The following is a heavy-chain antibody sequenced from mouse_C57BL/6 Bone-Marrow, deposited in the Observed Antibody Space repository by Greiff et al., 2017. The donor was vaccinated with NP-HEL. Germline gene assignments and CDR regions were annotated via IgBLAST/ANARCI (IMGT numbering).Heavy chain of an antibody. V-gene: IGHV10-1*01. J-gene: IGHJ2*01. CDR3: VRHEAMGGFDY. D-gene: IGHD1-1*02. CDR2: IRSKSNNYAT. Sequence: EVHLVESGGGLVQPKGSLKLSCAASGFGFNTYAMNWVRQAPGKGLEWVARIRSKSNNYATYYADSVKDRFTISRDDSESMLYLQMNNLKTEDTAMYYCVRHEAMGGFDYWGQGTTLTVSS. CDR1: GFGFNTYA.